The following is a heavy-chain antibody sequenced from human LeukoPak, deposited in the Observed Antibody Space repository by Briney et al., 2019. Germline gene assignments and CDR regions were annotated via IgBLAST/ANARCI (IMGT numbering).Heavy chain of an antibody. CDR1: GYTFTGRY. Sequence: ASVKVSCKASGYTFTGRYMHWVRQAPGQGLEWMGWINPKNAGTNYAQKFQGRVTMTRDTSTGTVYMELSRLRSDDTAVYYCARTLYIAAAPGGFDYWGQGTLVTVSS. D-gene: IGHD6-13*01. V-gene: IGHV1-2*02. CDR3: ARTLYIAAAPGGFDY. CDR2: INPKNAGT. J-gene: IGHJ4*02.